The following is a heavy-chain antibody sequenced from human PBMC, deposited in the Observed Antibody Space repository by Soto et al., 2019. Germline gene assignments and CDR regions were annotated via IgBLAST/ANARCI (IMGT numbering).Heavy chain of an antibody. CDR1: GFTFSSYG. J-gene: IGHJ5*02. CDR2: ISYDGSNK. D-gene: IGHD6-19*01. Sequence: QVQLVESGGGVVQPGRSLRLSCAASGFTFSSYGMHWVRQAPGKGLEWVAVISYDGSNKYYADSVKGRFTISRDNSKNTLYLQMNSLRAEDTAVHYCAKAAGNSFNWFDPWGHGTLVTVSS. CDR3: AKAAGNSFNWFDP. V-gene: IGHV3-30*18.